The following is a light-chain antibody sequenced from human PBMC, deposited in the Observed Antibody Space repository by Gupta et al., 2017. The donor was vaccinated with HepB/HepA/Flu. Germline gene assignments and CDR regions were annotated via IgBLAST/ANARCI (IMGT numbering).Light chain of an antibody. J-gene: IGKJ5*01. CDR1: QGISDY. V-gene: IGKV1-9*01. CDR3: QQRHSYPIT. Sequence: DIQLTQSPSFLSASAGDRVTITCRASQGISDYLAWYQQKPGKAPKLLIHTASTLHGGVPSRFSGSGSGTEFTLTNNSLQPEDFATYYCQQRHSYPITFGQGTRLEIK. CDR2: TAS.